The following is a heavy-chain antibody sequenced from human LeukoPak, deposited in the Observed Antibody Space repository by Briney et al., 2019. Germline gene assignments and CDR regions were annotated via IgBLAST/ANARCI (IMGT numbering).Heavy chain of an antibody. D-gene: IGHD6-19*01. J-gene: IGHJ4*02. CDR2: MNTNSGNA. CDR1: GYTFTSYD. V-gene: IGHV1-8*03. Sequence: ASVKVSCKAAGYTFTSYDINWVRQATGQGLEWMGWMNTNSGNAGYAQKFQGRVTITRNTSISTAYMELSSLRSEDTAVYYCARRPTYSSGWTDGFDYWGQGTLVTVSS. CDR3: ARRPTYSSGWTDGFDY.